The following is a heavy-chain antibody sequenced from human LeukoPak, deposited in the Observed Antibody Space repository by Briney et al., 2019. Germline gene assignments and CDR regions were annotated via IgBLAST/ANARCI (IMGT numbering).Heavy chain of an antibody. V-gene: IGHV3-23*01. CDR3: AKDQRMYSSGWSPSGGWYFDL. Sequence: QTGGSLRLSCAASGFTFSSYALSWVRQAPGKGLEWVSSSSGNGGSATYTYYADSVKARFTSCRDVSKNTVSLEMNNLRVDDSAIYYCAKDQRMYSSGWSPSGGWYFDLWGRGALVIVSS. CDR2: SSGNGGSATYT. D-gene: IGHD6-13*01. CDR1: GFTFSSYA. J-gene: IGHJ2*01.